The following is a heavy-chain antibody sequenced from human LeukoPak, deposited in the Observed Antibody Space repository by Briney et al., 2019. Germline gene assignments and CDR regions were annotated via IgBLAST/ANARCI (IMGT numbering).Heavy chain of an antibody. J-gene: IGHJ3*02. D-gene: IGHD2-2*02. V-gene: IGHV3-21*01. Sequence: GGSLRLSCAASGFTFSSYSMNWVRQAPGKGLEWVSSISSSSSYIYYADSVKGRFTISRDNAKNSLYLQMNSLRAEDTAVYYCARDGGYCSSTSCYRGHDAFDIWGQGTMATVSS. CDR3: ARDGGYCSSTSCYRGHDAFDI. CDR2: ISSSSSYI. CDR1: GFTFSSYS.